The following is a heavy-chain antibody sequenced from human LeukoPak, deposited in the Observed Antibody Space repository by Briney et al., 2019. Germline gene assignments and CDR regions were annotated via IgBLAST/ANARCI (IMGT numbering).Heavy chain of an antibody. V-gene: IGHV1-69*13. D-gene: IGHD6-13*01. Sequence: SVKVSCKASGGTFSSYAISWVRQAPGQGLEWMGGIIPIFGTANYAQKFQGRVTITADESTSSAYMEPSSLRSEDTAVYYCARDLVAAAGHHYFDYWGQGTLVTVSS. CDR2: IIPIFGTA. J-gene: IGHJ4*02. CDR1: GGTFSSYA. CDR3: ARDLVAAAGHHYFDY.